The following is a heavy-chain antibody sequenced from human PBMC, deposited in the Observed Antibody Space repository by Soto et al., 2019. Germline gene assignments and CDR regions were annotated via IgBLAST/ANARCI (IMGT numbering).Heavy chain of an antibody. D-gene: IGHD2-15*01. CDR2: INPDNGNT. V-gene: IGHV1-3*01. CDR1: GYTFSRYT. CDR3: ARGIATGQLDP. Sequence: QVQLVQSGAEVKKPGASLKISCKASGYTFSRYTMNWVRQAPGQRLEWMGWINPDNGNTKSSQKFQDRVIITRDTSASTAYMDLSSLRSADTAVYYCARGIATGQLDPWGQGTLVTVSS. J-gene: IGHJ5*02.